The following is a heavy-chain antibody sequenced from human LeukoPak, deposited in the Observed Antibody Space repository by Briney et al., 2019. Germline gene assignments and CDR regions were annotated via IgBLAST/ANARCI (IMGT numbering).Heavy chain of an antibody. J-gene: IGHJ5*02. D-gene: IGHD2-21*01. CDR2: INHSGST. V-gene: IGHV4-34*01. CDR1: GFTVSSNY. Sequence: GSLRLSCAASGFTVSSNYMSWIRQPPGKGLEWIGEINHSGSTNYNPSLKSRVTISVDTSKNQVSLKLTSVTAADTAVYYCASAYCDTAICFTGSFDPWGQGTLVTVSS. CDR3: ASAYCDTAICFTGSFDP.